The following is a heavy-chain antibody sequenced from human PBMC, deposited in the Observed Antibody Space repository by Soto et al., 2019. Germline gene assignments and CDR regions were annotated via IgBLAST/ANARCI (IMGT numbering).Heavy chain of an antibody. V-gene: IGHV5-51*01. CDR3: ARQGSSGYYYYGMDV. CDR2: IYPGDSDT. CDR1: GYRFASYW. D-gene: IGHD3-10*01. Sequence: GESLKISCKGSGYRFASYWIAWVRQVPGRGLEWMGVIYPGDSDTKYSPSFQGLVTMSVDKSTSTAYLQWNSLKAADTAVYYCARQGSSGYYYYGMDVWGQGTTVTVSS. J-gene: IGHJ6*02.